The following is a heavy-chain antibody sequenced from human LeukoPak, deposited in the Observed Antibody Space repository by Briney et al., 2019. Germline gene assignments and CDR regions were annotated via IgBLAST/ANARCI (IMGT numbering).Heavy chain of an antibody. CDR2: ISVYNGKT. J-gene: IGHJ4*02. CDR1: GYTFTGYY. CDR3: ARDGGGSYYVDS. D-gene: IGHD3-10*01. Sequence: GASVKVSCKASGYTFTGYYIHWVRQAPGQGLEWMGWISVYNGKTNYAQKLQGRVTMTTDTSTSTAYMELRSLRSDDTAVYYCARDGGGSYYVDSWGQGTLVTVSS. V-gene: IGHV1-18*04.